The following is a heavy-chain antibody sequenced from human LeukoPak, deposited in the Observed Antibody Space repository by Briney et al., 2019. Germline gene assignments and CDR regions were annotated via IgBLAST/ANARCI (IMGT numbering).Heavy chain of an antibody. CDR2: INSDGSST. J-gene: IGHJ4*02. CDR3: ARAGRGLYFDY. CDR1: GCTFSSYW. D-gene: IGHD3-10*01. Sequence: GRSLRLSCAASGCTFSSYWMDWVRQAPGKGLVWVSRINSDGSSTSYADSVKGRFTISRDNAKNTLYLQMNSLRAEDTAVYYCARAGRGLYFDYWGQGTLVTVSS. V-gene: IGHV3-74*01.